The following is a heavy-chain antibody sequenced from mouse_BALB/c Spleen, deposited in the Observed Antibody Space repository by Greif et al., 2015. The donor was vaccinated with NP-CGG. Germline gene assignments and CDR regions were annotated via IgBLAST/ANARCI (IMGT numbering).Heavy chain of an antibody. D-gene: IGHD2-3*01. V-gene: IGHV14-3*02. J-gene: IGHJ3*01. CDR3: ARDDGYFPFAY. CDR2: IDPANGNT. CDR1: GFNIKDTY. Sequence: EVQLQQSGAELVKPGASVKLSCTASGFNIKDTYMHWVKQRPEQGLEWIGRIDPANGNTKYNPKFQGKATITADTSSNTAFLRLSSLTSVDSSVCYCARDDGYFPFAYWGQGTLVTVSA.